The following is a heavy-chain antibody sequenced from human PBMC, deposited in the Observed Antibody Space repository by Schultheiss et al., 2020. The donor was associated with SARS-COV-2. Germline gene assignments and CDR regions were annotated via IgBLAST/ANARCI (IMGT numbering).Heavy chain of an antibody. D-gene: IGHD2-2*01. V-gene: IGHV4-59*01. CDR3: ARGVPAEV. Sequence: ESLKISCAASGFTFSDYYMSCVRQAPGKGLEWIGYINYSGLTEYNPSLKSRVTISLDTSKNQFTLNLRSVSGADTAVYFCARGVPAEVWGQGTLVTVSS. CDR2: INYSGLT. J-gene: IGHJ4*02. CDR1: GFTFSDYY.